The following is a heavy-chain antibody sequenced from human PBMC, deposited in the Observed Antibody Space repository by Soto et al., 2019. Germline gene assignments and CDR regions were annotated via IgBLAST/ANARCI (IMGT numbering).Heavy chain of an antibody. J-gene: IGHJ3*02. Sequence: QVQLQESGPGLVKPSGTLSLTCAVSSGSISSSNWWSWVRQPPGKGLEWIGEIYHSGSTNYNPSPKSRVTISVDKSKNQFSLKLSSVTAADTAVYYCARETRNSPLYCSGGSCPVDAFDIWGQGTMVTVSS. CDR2: IYHSGST. CDR1: SGSISSSNW. CDR3: ARETRNSPLYCSGGSCPVDAFDI. V-gene: IGHV4-4*02. D-gene: IGHD2-15*01.